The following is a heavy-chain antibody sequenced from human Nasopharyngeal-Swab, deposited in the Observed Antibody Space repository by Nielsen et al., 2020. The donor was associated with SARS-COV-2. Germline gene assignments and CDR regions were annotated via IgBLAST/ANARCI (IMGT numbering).Heavy chain of an antibody. V-gene: IGHV4-59*13. D-gene: IGHD2-2*01. CDR1: GGSISSYY. Sequence: SETLSLTCTVSGGSISSYYWSWIRQPPGKGLEWIGYVYYSGSSNYNPSLKSRVTISVDTSKNQFSLKLNSVTAADTAVYYCARGSPVYCSSTSCYGKYYYYGMDVWGQGTTVTVSS. CDR3: ARGSPVYCSSTSCYGKYYYYGMDV. J-gene: IGHJ6*02. CDR2: VYYSGSS.